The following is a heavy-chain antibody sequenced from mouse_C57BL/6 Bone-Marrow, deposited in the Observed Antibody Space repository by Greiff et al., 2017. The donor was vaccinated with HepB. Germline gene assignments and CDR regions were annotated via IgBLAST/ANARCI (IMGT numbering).Heavy chain of an antibody. V-gene: IGHV1-55*01. J-gene: IGHJ2*01. CDR3: ARRQIYYDYEDY. CDR1: GYTFTSYW. Sequence: QVQLLQPGAELVKPGASVKMSCKASGYTFTSYWITWVKQRPGQGLEWIGDIYPGSGSTNYNEKFKSKATLTVDTSSSTAYMQLSSLTSEDSAVYYCARRQIYYDYEDYWGQGTTLTVSS. D-gene: IGHD2-4*01. CDR2: IYPGSGST.